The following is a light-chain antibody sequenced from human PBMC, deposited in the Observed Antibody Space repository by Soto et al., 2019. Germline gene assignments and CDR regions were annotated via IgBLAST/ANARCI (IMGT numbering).Light chain of an antibody. Sequence: EIVMTQSPVTLSVSPGDRATLSCRASQSFNSNLAWYQHKPGQTPKLLIYVASTRATGIPARFSGSGTGTEVTLAISSLQSEDFAVYYCQQYNVWPLTFGGGTKVEFK. CDR1: QSFNSN. CDR3: QQYNVWPLT. J-gene: IGKJ4*01. V-gene: IGKV3-15*01. CDR2: VAS.